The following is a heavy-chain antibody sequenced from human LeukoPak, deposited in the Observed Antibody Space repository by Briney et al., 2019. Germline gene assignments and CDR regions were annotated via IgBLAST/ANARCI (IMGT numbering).Heavy chain of an antibody. Sequence: GGSLRLSCAASGFTFDDYGMSWVRQAPGKGLEWVSGINWNGGSTGYADSVKGRFTISRDNAKNSLYLQMNSLRAEDTALYYCARVDYYDSSGYLNAFDIWGQGTMVTVSS. D-gene: IGHD3-22*01. CDR1: GFTFDDYG. J-gene: IGHJ3*02. V-gene: IGHV3-20*04. CDR3: ARVDYYDSSGYLNAFDI. CDR2: INWNGGST.